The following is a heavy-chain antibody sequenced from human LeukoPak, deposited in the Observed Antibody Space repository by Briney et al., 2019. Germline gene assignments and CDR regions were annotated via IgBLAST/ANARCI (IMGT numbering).Heavy chain of an antibody. CDR1: GYTFTSYY. D-gene: IGHD3-22*01. V-gene: IGHV1-46*01. CDR3: AAPLGYDSSGYSPDAFDL. Sequence: ASVKVSCKASGYTFTSYYMHWVRQAPGQGLEWMGIINPGGGSTSYAQKFQGRVTMTRDMSTSTVYMELSSLRSEDTAVYYCAAPLGYDSSGYSPDAFDLWGQGTMVTVSS. J-gene: IGHJ3*01. CDR2: INPGGGST.